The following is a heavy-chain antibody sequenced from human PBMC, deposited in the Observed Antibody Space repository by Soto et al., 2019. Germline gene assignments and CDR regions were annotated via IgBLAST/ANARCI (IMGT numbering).Heavy chain of an antibody. D-gene: IGHD2-8*01. CDR3: ARGYCTNGVCYYYGMDV. V-gene: IGHV1-2*04. Sequence: ASVKVSCQASGYTFTGYYMHWVRQAPGPGLEWMGWINPNSGGTNYAQKFQGWVTMTRDTSISTAYMELSRLRSDDTAVYYCARGYCTNGVCYYYGMDVWGQGTTVTVSS. CDR1: GYTFTGYY. J-gene: IGHJ6*02. CDR2: INPNSGGT.